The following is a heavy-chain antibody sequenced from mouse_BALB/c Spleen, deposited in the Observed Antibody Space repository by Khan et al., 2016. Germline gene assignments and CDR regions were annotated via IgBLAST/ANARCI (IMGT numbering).Heavy chain of an antibody. D-gene: IGHD2-13*01. CDR3: ARDMVTGVYWYFDV. CDR2: IRNKANGYTT. V-gene: IGHV7-3*02. Sequence: EVELVESGGGLVQPGGSLRLSCATSGFTFTDYYISWVRQPPGKALEWLGFIRNKANGYTTEYSASVKGQFTISRDNSQNILYLQMNTRRAEDSATYYCARDMVTGVYWYFDVWGAGTTVTVSS. CDR1: GFTFTDYY. J-gene: IGHJ1*01.